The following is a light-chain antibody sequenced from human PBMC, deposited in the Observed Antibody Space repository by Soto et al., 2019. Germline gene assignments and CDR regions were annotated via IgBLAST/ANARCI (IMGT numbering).Light chain of an antibody. CDR3: QYLNNYSPRLT. V-gene: IGKV1-9*01. J-gene: IGKJ4*01. CDR2: AAS. Sequence: IQLTQSPSSLSASVGDRVTITCRASQGFSSNLAWYQQKPGKAPKLLIFAASTLQSGVPSRFSGSGSGTDFTLTISSLQPEDFATYYCQYLNNYSPRLTFGGGTKVDIK. CDR1: QGFSSN.